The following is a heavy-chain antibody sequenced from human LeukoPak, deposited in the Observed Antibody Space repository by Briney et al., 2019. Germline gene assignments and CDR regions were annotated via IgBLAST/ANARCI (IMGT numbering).Heavy chain of an antibody. CDR3: AKDPSPYYYDSSGYSFDY. D-gene: IGHD3-22*01. CDR1: GFTFSSYG. CDR2: IRYDGSNK. Sequence: GGSLRLSCAASGFTFSSYGMHWVRQAPGKGLEWVAFIRYDGSNKYYADSVKGRFTISRDNAKNSLYLQMNSLRAEDTALYYCAKDPSPYYYDSSGYSFDYWGQGTLVTVSS. J-gene: IGHJ4*02. V-gene: IGHV3-30*02.